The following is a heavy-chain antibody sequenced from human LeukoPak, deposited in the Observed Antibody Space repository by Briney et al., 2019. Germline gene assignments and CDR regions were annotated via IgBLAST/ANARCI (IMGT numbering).Heavy chain of an antibody. CDR1: GYTFTGYY. J-gene: IGHJ4*02. V-gene: IGHV1-2*02. CDR2: INPNSGGT. D-gene: IGHD3-10*01. Sequence: ASVKVSCKASGYTFTGYYMHWVRQAPGQGLEWMGWINPNSGGTNYAQKFQGRVTMTRDTSISTAYMELSRLRSDYTAVYYCARAEYGSGSYHPDYWGQGTLVTVSS. CDR3: ARAEYGSGSYHPDY.